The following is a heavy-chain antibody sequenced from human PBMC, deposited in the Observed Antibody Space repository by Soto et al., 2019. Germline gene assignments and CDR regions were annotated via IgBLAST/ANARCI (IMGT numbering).Heavy chain of an antibody. Sequence: QVQLQQWGAGLLKPSETLSLTCAVYGQSFSGHTWSWIRQSPGKGLEWIGEISQSGSTYYNPSLKTRVTIAGDTAKNQFALTLNSVTAADTGVFYCARGSGIAVIPGELEDVHYDYWGQGTLVSVSS. CDR2: ISQSGST. CDR3: ARGSGIAVIPGELEDVHYDY. CDR1: GQSFSGHT. D-gene: IGHD1-1*01. V-gene: IGHV4-34*01. J-gene: IGHJ4*02.